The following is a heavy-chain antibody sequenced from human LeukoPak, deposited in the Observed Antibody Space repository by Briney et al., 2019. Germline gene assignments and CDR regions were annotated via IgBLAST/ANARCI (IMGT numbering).Heavy chain of an antibody. CDR2: ISGGGGST. CDR3: AKGLNAYDSSGYYALDY. CDR1: GFTFSSYA. D-gene: IGHD3-22*01. Sequence: GGSLRLSCAASGFTFSSYAMSWVRQAPGKGLEWVSVISGGGGSTYYADSVRGRFTISRDNSKNTLYLQMNSLRAEDTAVYYCAKGLNAYDSSGYYALDYWGQGTLVTVSS. V-gene: IGHV3-23*01. J-gene: IGHJ4*02.